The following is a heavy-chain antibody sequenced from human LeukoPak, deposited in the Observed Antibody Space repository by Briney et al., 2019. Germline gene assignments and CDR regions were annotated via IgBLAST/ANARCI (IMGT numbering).Heavy chain of an antibody. Sequence: GASVKVSCKASGYTFTSYGISWVRQAPGQGLEWMGWISPYNGNTNYAQKLQGRVTMTTDTSTSTAYMELRSLRSDDTAVYYCARAPRSSSWANLFDLWGQGTLVTVSS. CDR1: GYTFTSYG. J-gene: IGHJ5*02. CDR3: ARAPRSSSWANLFDL. CDR2: ISPYNGNT. D-gene: IGHD6-13*01. V-gene: IGHV1-18*04.